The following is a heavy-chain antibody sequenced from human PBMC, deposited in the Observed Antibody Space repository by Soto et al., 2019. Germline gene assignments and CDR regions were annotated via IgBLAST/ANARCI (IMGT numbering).Heavy chain of an antibody. V-gene: IGHV3-11*01. D-gene: IGHD2-15*01. Sequence: PGGSLRLSCAASGFTFSDYYMSWIRQAPGKGLEWVSYISSSGSTIYYADSVKGRFTISRDNAKNSLYLQMNSLRAEDTAVYYCARDRAPQRYGRSGGSCYPDYWGQGTLVTVSS. CDR2: ISSSGSTI. CDR3: ARDRAPQRYGRSGGSCYPDY. CDR1: GFTFSDYY. J-gene: IGHJ4*02.